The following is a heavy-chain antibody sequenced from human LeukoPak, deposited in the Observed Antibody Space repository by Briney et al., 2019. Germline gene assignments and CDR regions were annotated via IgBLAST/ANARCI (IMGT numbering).Heavy chain of an antibody. D-gene: IGHD3-3*01. CDR1: GGSIGSDDYY. CDR3: ARGVERIFGVVNWFDP. V-gene: IGHV4-30-4*01. CDR2: IYYSGST. Sequence: SETLSLTCTVSGGSIGSDDYYWSWIRQPPGKGLEWIGCIYYSGSTYYNPSLKSRVTISVDTSKNQFSLKLNSVTAADTAVYYCARGVERIFGVVNWFDPWGQGTPVTVSS. J-gene: IGHJ5*02.